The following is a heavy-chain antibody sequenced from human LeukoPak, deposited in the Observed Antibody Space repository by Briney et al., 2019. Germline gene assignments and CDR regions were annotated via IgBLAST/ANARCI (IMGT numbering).Heavy chain of an antibody. J-gene: IGHJ4*02. CDR2: ISAYNGNT. D-gene: IGHD3-22*01. CDR1: GYTFTSYG. Sequence: ASVKVSCKASGYTFTSYGISWVRQAPGQGLEWMGWISAYNGNTNYTQKLQGRVTMTTDTSTSTAYMELRSLRSDDTAVYYCARDRTDSSGYYSDYWGQGTLVTVSS. CDR3: ARDRTDSSGYYSDY. V-gene: IGHV1-18*01.